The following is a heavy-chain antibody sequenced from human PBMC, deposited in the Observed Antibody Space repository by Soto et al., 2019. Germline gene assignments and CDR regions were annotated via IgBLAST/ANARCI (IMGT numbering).Heavy chain of an antibody. D-gene: IGHD6-19*01. Sequence: GASVKVSCKASGYTFTNYDIHWVRQATGQRLEWMGWMNPNADNTGYSEKLQGRVTMTRNTATSTAYMELSSLTSEDTAVYYCARVSGWYSVDSFDIWGQGTLVTVSS. J-gene: IGHJ3*02. CDR1: GYTFTNYD. CDR3: ARVSGWYSVDSFDI. CDR2: MNPNADNT. V-gene: IGHV1-8*01.